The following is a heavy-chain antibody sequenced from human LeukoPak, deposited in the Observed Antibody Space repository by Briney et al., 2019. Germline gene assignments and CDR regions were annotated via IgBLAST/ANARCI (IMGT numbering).Heavy chain of an antibody. Sequence: ASAKVSCKASGYSFTRYDINWVRQATGQGLEWMGWMNPNNGHTGYAQKFQGRVAMTRSTSTNTAYMELSSLRSEDTAVYYCAAAWYCDNASCRLRTGFDPWGQGTLVTVSS. J-gene: IGHJ5*02. CDR2: MNPNNGHT. V-gene: IGHV1-8*01. D-gene: IGHD2-2*01. CDR1: GYSFTRYD. CDR3: AAAWYCDNASCRLRTGFDP.